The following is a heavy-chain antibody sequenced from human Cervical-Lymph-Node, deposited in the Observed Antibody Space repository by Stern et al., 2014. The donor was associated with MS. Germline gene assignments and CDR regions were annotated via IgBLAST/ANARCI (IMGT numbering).Heavy chain of an antibody. J-gene: IGHJ6*02. CDR2: INPNSGGT. CDR3: ARDPSPILTGYRYYYYGMDV. CDR1: GYTFTGYY. V-gene: IGHV1-2*04. Sequence: VQLVESGAEVKKPGASVKVSCKASGYTFTGYYMHWVRQAPGQGLEWMGWINPNSGGTNYAQKFQGWVTMTRDTSISTAYMELSRLRSDDTAVYYCARDPSPILTGYRYYYYGMDVWGQGTTVTVSS. D-gene: IGHD3-9*01.